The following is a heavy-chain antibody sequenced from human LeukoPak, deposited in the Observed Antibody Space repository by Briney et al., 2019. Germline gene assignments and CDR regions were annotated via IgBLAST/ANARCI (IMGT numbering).Heavy chain of an antibody. J-gene: IGHJ4*02. CDR3: TGNYYGSGSYADFDY. D-gene: IGHD3-10*01. CDR2: IRSTANGYAT. CDR1: GFTFSNAW. V-gene: IGHV3-73*01. Sequence: GGSLRLSCAASGFTFSNAWMSWVRQAPGKGLEWVGRIRSTANGYATAYAASVKGRFTISRDDSKNTAYLQMDSLKTEDTAVYYCTGNYYGSGSYADFDYWGQGTLVTVSS.